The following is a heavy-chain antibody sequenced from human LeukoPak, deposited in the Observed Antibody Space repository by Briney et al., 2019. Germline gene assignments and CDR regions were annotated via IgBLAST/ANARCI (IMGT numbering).Heavy chain of an antibody. D-gene: IGHD6-13*01. J-gene: IGHJ4*02. CDR1: GVSISSYY. CDR2: INPKSGAA. Sequence: TCTVSGVSISSYYWGWVRQLPGKGLEWLGWINPKSGAADYAQQFRGRVTMTRDTSINTDYMEMKRVTSDDTAVYYCARGAEAETSPLDFWGQGTLVIVS. CDR3: ARGAEAETSPLDF. V-gene: IGHV1-2*02.